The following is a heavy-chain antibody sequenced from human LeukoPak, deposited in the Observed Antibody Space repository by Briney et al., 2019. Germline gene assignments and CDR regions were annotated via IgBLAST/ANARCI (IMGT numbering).Heavy chain of an antibody. CDR1: GFTFSSYW. CDR3: ARADIVATIWGEIYDNGYY. CDR2: IKQDGSEK. Sequence: GGSLRLSCAASGFTFSSYWMSWVRQAPGKGLEWVANIKQDGSEKYYVDSVKGRFTISRDNAKNSLYLQMNSLRAEDTAVYYCARADIVATIWGEIYDNGYYWGQGTLVTVSS. V-gene: IGHV3-7*01. J-gene: IGHJ4*02. D-gene: IGHD5-12*01.